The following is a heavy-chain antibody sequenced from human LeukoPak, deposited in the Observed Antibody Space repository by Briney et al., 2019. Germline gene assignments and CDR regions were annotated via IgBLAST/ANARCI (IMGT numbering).Heavy chain of an antibody. CDR3: ARAGVDTSGYYYQGFDY. Sequence: PGGSLRLSCTVSGFTVSSNSMSWVRQAPGKGLEWVSYITSNGNSVYYAASVKGRFTISRDNAKNSLYLQVNSLTAEDTAVYYCARAGVDTSGYYYQGFDYWGQGTLVTVSS. D-gene: IGHD3-3*01. CDR1: GFTVSSNS. CDR2: ITSNGNSV. V-gene: IGHV3-11*04. J-gene: IGHJ4*02.